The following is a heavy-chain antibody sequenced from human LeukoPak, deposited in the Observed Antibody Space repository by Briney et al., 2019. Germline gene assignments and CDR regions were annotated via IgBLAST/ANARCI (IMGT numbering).Heavy chain of an antibody. D-gene: IGHD6-19*01. J-gene: IGHJ2*01. Sequence: TATLSLTCTVSGGSISSYYWSWIRQPPGKGLEWIGYIYYTGSTNYNPSLKSRVTISVDTSKNQFSLKLSSVTAADTAVYYCARGWYGWCFDLWGRGTLVTVS. CDR2: IYYTGST. V-gene: IGHV4-59*07. CDR1: GGSISSYY. CDR3: ARGWYGWCFDL.